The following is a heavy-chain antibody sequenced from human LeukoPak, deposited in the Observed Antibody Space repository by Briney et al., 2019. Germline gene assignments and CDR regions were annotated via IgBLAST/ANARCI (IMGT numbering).Heavy chain of an antibody. D-gene: IGHD3-22*01. CDR3: ARSDYYDSSGYPENIFDS. J-gene: IGHJ4*02. V-gene: IGHV4-59*06. CDR1: GGSISSYY. Sequence: SGTLSLTCTVSGGSISSYYWSWIRQHPGKGLEWIGYIFYSGNTYYNPSLKSRVIISVDTSKNQFSLKLSSVTAADTAVYYCARSDYYDSSGYPENIFDSWGQGTLVTVSS. CDR2: IFYSGNT.